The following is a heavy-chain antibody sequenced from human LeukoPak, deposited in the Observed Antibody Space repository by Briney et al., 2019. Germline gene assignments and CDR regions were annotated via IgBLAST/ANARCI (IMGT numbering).Heavy chain of an antibody. D-gene: IGHD3-3*01. CDR2: IIPIFGTA. CDR3: AREGSGYYTNYFDY. V-gene: IGHV1-69*13. J-gene: IGHJ4*02. CDR1: GGTFSSYA. Sequence: ASVKVSCKASGGTFSSYAISWVRQAPGHGLEWMGGIIPIFGTANYAQKFQGRVTITADESTSTAYMELSSLRSEDTAVYYCAREGSGYYTNYFDYWGQGTLVTVSS.